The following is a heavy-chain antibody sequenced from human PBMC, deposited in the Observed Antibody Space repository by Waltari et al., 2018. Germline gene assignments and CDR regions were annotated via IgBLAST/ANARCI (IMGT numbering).Heavy chain of an antibody. V-gene: IGHV4-61*02. Sequence: QVQLQESGPGLVKPSQTLSLTCTVSGGSISSGSYSWSWIRQPAGKGLEWIGRIYTSGSTNYNPSLKSRVTISVDTSKNQFSLKLSSVTAADTAVYYCARGFGVVPFDYWGQGTLVTVSS. CDR3: ARGFGVVPFDY. J-gene: IGHJ4*02. D-gene: IGHD3-3*01. CDR2: IYTSGST. CDR1: GGSISSGSYS.